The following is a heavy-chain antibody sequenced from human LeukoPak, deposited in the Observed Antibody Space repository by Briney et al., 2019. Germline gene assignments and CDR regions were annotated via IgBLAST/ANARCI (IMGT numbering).Heavy chain of an antibody. D-gene: IGHD3-10*01. Sequence: GGSLRLSCAASGFTFSSYSMNWVRQAPGKGLEWVSSISSSSSYIYYADSVKGRFTISRDNAKNSLYLQMNSLRAEDPAVYYCARPYGSGRYFDYWGQGTLVTVSS. CDR2: ISSSSSYI. J-gene: IGHJ4*02. V-gene: IGHV3-21*01. CDR3: ARPYGSGRYFDY. CDR1: GFTFSSYS.